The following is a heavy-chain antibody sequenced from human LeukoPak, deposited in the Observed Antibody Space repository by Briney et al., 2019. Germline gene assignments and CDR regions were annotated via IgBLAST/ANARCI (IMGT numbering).Heavy chain of an antibody. Sequence: GASVKVSCKASGYTFTSYDINWVRQATGQGLEWMGWMNPNSGNTGYAQKFQGRVTMTEDTSTDTAYMELSSLRSEDTAVYYCATAVAGAFDYWGQGTLVTVSS. CDR3: ATAVAGAFDY. CDR1: GYTFTSYD. D-gene: IGHD6-19*01. V-gene: IGHV1-8*01. J-gene: IGHJ4*02. CDR2: MNPNSGNT.